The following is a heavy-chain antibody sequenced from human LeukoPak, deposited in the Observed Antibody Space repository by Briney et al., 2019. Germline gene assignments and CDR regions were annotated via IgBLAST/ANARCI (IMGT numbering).Heavy chain of an antibody. J-gene: IGHJ5*02. V-gene: IGHV4-59*05. D-gene: IGHD2-15*01. CDR3: AIVVVVAATPSWFDP. CDR1: GGSISSYY. CDR2: IYYSGST. Sequence: SETLSLTCTVSGGSISSYYWSWIRQPPGKGLEWIGSIYYSGSTYYNPSLKSRVTISVDTSKNQFSLKLSSVTAADTAVYYCAIVVVVAATPSWFDPWGQGTLVTVSS.